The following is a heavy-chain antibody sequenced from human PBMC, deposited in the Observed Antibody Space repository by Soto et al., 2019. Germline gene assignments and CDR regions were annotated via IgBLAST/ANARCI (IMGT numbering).Heavy chain of an antibody. CDR2: ISYDGSNK. D-gene: IGHD6-19*01. CDR1: GFTFSSYA. V-gene: IGHV3-30-3*01. CDR3: ARDSPWLSRAFDY. Sequence: GGSLRLSCAASGFTFSSYAMHWVRQAPGKGLEWVAVISYDGSNKYYADSVKGRFTISRDNSKNTLYLQMNSLRAEDTAVYYCARDSPWLSRAFDYWGQGTLVTVSS. J-gene: IGHJ4*02.